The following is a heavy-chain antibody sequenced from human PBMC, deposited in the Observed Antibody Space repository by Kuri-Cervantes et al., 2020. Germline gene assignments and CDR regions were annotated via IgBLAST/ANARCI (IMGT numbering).Heavy chain of an antibody. D-gene: IGHD6-13*01. V-gene: IGHV3-7*03. CDR2: IKQDGSEK. J-gene: IGHJ4*02. Sequence: GGSLRLSCAASGFTFSSYWMSWVRQAPGKGLEWVANIKQDGSEKYYVDSVKGRFTISRDNAKNSLYLQMNSLRAEDTAVYYCAKDLIAAAGPFDYWGQGTLVTVSS. CDR1: GFTFSSYW. CDR3: AKDLIAAAGPFDY.